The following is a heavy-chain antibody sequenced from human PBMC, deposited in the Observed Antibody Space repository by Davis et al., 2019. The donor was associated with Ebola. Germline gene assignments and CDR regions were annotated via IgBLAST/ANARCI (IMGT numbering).Heavy chain of an antibody. D-gene: IGHD3-3*01. CDR1: GFIFSRYA. J-gene: IGHJ3*02. V-gene: IGHV3-30-3*01. CDR3: ARDPGVRFLEWLSTTDAFDI. Sequence: PGGSLRLSCAASGFIFSRYAMHWVRQAPGKGLEWLAVISYDGSNEYYAVSVKGRFIVSRDNSKNTLYLQMNSLRDEETAVYYCARDPGVRFLEWLSTTDAFDIWGQGTMVTVSS. CDR2: ISYDGSNE.